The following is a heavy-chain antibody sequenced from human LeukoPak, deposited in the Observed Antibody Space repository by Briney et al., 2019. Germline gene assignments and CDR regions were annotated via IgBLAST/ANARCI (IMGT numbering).Heavy chain of an antibody. V-gene: IGHV3-21*01. Sequence: GGSLRLSCAASGFTLSSYSMNWVRQAPGKGLEWVSSISSSSSYIYYADSVKGRFTISRDNAKNSLYLQMNSLRAEDTAVYYCARSVAYCGGDCYIPEYYFDYWGQGTLVTVSS. CDR1: GFTLSSYS. CDR2: ISSSSSYI. CDR3: ARSVAYCGGDCYIPEYYFDY. D-gene: IGHD2-21*02. J-gene: IGHJ4*02.